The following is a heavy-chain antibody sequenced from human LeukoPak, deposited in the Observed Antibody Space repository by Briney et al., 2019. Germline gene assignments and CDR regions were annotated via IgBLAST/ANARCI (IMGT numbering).Heavy chain of an antibody. CDR2: ISYDGSNK. CDR3: ARDVGYCSSTSCYTRFDY. Sequence: PGGSLRLSCAASGFTFSSYGMHWVRQAPGKGLEWVAVISYDGSNKYYADSVKGRFTISRDNSKNTLYLQMNSLRAEDTAVYYCARDVGYCSSTSCYTRFDYWGQGTLVTVSP. V-gene: IGHV3-30*03. J-gene: IGHJ4*02. D-gene: IGHD2-2*02. CDR1: GFTFSSYG.